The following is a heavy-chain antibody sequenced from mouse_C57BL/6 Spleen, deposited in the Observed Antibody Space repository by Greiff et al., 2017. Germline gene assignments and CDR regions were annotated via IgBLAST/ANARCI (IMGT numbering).Heavy chain of an antibody. CDR3: ARDPPYYGSSYGYFDV. CDR1: GYTFTDYN. V-gene: IGHV1-22*01. D-gene: IGHD1-1*01. Sequence: EVQLQQSGPELVKPGASVKMSCKASGYTFTDYNMHWVKQSHGKSLEWIGYINPNNGGTSYNQKFKGKATLTVNKSSSTAYMELRSLTSEDSAVYYCARDPPYYGSSYGYFDVWGTGTTVTVSS. CDR2: INPNNGGT. J-gene: IGHJ1*03.